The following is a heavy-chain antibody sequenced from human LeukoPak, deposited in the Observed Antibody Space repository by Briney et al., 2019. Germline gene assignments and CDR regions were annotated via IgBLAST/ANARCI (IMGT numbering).Heavy chain of an antibody. CDR2: IYYSGST. CDR3: ARGDSAVAGMDFDY. D-gene: IGHD6-19*01. CDR1: GGSISSSSYY. J-gene: IGHJ4*02. V-gene: IGHV4-39*07. Sequence: SETLSLTCTVSGGSISSSSYYWGWLRQPPGKGLEWIGSIYYSGSTYYNPSLKSRVTISVDTSKNQFSLKLSSVTAADTAVYYCARGDSAVAGMDFDYWGQGTLVTVSS.